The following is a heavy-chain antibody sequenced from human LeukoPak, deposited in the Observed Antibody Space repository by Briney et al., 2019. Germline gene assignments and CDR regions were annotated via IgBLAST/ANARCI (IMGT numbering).Heavy chain of an antibody. CDR1: GGSFSGYY. CDR2: INHSGIT. D-gene: IGHD1-1*01. V-gene: IGHV4-34*01. J-gene: IGHJ6*03. Sequence: PSETLSLTCAVYGGSFSGYYWSWIRQPPGKGLEWIGEINHSGITNYNPSLKSRVTISVDTSKNQFSLKLSSVTAAATAVYYCARVSWFPGTSYYYMDVWGKGTTVTVSS. CDR3: ARVSWFPGTSYYYMDV.